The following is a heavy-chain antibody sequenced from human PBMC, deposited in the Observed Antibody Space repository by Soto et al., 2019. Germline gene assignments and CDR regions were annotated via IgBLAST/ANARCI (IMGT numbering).Heavy chain of an antibody. D-gene: IGHD2-8*01. V-gene: IGHV1-69*01. CDR2: IIPIFGTA. CDR1: GGSFSSYV. Sequence: QVQLVQSGAEVKKPGSSVKVFCKASGGSFSSYVISWQRQAPGQGLEWMGGIIPIFGTASYAQKFQGRVTITADESTSTAYMELSSLRSEDTAVYYCACPMAYAMRGWDGMDVWGRGTTFTVSS. CDR3: ACPMAYAMRGWDGMDV. J-gene: IGHJ6*02.